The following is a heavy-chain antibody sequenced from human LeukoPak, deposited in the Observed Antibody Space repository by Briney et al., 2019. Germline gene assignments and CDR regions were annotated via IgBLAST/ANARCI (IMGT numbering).Heavy chain of an antibody. D-gene: IGHD4-17*01. CDR3: ARDRDYGDYNTQDLFDY. J-gene: IGHJ4*02. CDR2: ISAYNGNT. Sequence: ASVKVSCKASGYTFASYDIIWVRQAPGQGLEWMGWISAYNGNTNYAQRLQGRVTMTTDTSTSTAYMELRSLRSDDTAVYYCARDRDYGDYNTQDLFDYWGQGTLVTVSS. CDR1: GYTFASYD. V-gene: IGHV1-18*01.